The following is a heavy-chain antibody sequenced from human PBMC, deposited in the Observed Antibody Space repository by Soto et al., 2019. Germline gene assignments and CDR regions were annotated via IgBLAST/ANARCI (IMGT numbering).Heavy chain of an antibody. Sequence: GGSLRLSCAASGVAFSSYWMHWVRQAPGKGLVWVSRITSDGSSTTYADSVTGRFTISRDNAKNTLYLQMDSVRAEDTAVYYCATERSGYNYDNWGQGTLVTVSS. CDR3: ATERSGYNYDN. D-gene: IGHD5-12*01. CDR1: GVAFSSYW. J-gene: IGHJ4*02. CDR2: ITSDGSST. V-gene: IGHV3-74*03.